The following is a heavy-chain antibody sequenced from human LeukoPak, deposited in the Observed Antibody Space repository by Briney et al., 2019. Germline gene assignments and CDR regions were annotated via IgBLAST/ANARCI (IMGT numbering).Heavy chain of an antibody. Sequence: GGSLRLSCAASGFTFSLYWMSWVRQAPGKGLEWVANIKQDGSEKYYVGSVKGRFTISRDNAKNSLYLQMNSLRAEDTAVYYCAKDIHWELGYGMDAWGQGTKVTVSS. CDR3: AKDIHWELGYGMDA. CDR1: GFTFSLYW. V-gene: IGHV3-7*03. J-gene: IGHJ6*02. D-gene: IGHD3-10*01. CDR2: IKQDGSEK.